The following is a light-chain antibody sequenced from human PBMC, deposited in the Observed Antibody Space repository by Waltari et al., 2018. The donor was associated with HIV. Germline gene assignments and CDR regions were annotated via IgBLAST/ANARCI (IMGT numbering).Light chain of an antibody. Sequence: DIQVTQSPSSLSAFVGDRVTVTCRASHNVASYLNWYHQQPGKAPKLLTFASSSFPSGAQARFSASSSGPDSALTIANLQPEDFGSYYCQQTYSIPYTFGQGTKLHIK. CDR3: QQTYSIPYT. V-gene: IGKV1-39*01. CDR1: HNVASY. CDR2: ASS. J-gene: IGKJ2*01.